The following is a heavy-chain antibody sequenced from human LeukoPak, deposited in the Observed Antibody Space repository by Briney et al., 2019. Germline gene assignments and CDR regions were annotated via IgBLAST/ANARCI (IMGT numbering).Heavy chain of an antibody. J-gene: IGHJ4*02. CDR3: ARVGGSSGYYYFEF. CDR1: GFIFSNYF. V-gene: IGHV3-21*06. D-gene: IGHD3-22*01. Sequence: GGSLRLSCVGSGFIFSNYFMNWVRQSPGKGLEWVSSISRVSCDIYYADSVKGRFTISRDNAKSPLYLQMNSLRDEDTAVYYCARVGGSSGYYYFEFWGQGTLVPVSS. CDR2: ISRVSCDI.